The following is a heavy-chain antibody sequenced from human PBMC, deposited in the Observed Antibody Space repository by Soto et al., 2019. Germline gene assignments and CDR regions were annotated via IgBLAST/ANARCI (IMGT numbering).Heavy chain of an antibody. CDR2: ISGSGGST. D-gene: IGHD2-2*01. J-gene: IGHJ6*02. Sequence: QPGGSLRLSCAASGFTFSSYAMSWVRQAPGKGLEWVSAISGSGGSTYYADSVKGRFTISRDNSKNTLYLQMNSLRPEDTAVYYCARQGLLYFYQLLCAPYYYYDLDVWGQGSTVTVSS. V-gene: IGHV3-23*01. CDR3: ARQGLLYFYQLLCAPYYYYDLDV. CDR1: GFTFSSYA.